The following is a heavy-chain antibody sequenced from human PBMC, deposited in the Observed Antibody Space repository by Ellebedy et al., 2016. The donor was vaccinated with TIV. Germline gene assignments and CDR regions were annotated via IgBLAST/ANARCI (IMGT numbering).Heavy chain of an antibody. D-gene: IGHD3-22*01. CDR2: IKSKTDGGTT. CDR3: TLYESSGQKGY. Sequence: GESLKISXAASGFTFSNAWMSWVRQAPGKGLEWVGRIKSKTDGGTTDYAAPVKGRFTISRDDSKNTLYLQMNSLKTEDTAVYYCTLYESSGQKGYWGQGTLVTVSS. CDR1: GFTFSNAW. V-gene: IGHV3-15*01. J-gene: IGHJ4*02.